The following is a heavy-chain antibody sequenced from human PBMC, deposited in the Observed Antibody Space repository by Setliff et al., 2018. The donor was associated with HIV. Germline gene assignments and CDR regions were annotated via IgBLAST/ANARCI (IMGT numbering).Heavy chain of an antibody. Sequence: ASVKVSCKASGYTFTNYDINWVRQATGQGLEWMGWMNPNSGNTGYAQKFQGRVSMTRDTSIGTAYMQLSGRRSEDTAVYFCARVDGAYNDNIFDYWGQGTLVTVSS. CDR3: ARVDGAYNDNIFDY. V-gene: IGHV1-8*02. D-gene: IGHD1-1*01. CDR2: MNPNSGNT. CDR1: GYTFTNYD. J-gene: IGHJ4*02.